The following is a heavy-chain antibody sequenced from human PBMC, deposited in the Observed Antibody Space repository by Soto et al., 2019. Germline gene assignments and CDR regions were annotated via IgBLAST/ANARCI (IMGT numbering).Heavy chain of an antibody. V-gene: IGHV1-24*01. Sequence: GASVKVSCKVSGYSLTELSIHWVRQAPGKGLEWMGGFDPEDGSTSYAQKFQGRVTMTRDTSTSTVYMELSSLRSEDTAVYYCASPMVRGASSFAFDIWGQGTMVTVSS. CDR1: GYSLTELS. J-gene: IGHJ3*02. CDR3: ASPMVRGASSFAFDI. D-gene: IGHD3-10*01. CDR2: FDPEDGST.